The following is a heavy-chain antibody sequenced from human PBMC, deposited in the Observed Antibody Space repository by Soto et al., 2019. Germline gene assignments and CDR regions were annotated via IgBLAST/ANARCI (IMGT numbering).Heavy chain of an antibody. D-gene: IGHD3-22*01. CDR1: GYIFTDYY. CDR2: INPNSGGT. CDR3: ARDLHYYDSSGYSPPFDY. J-gene: IGHJ4*02. Sequence: GASVKVSCKASGYIFTDYYMHWVRQAPGQELGWMGRINPNSGGTNYAQKFQGRVTMTRDTSISTAYTELSSLRSEDTATYYCARDLHYYDSSGYSPPFDYWGQGTLVTVSS. V-gene: IGHV1-2*06.